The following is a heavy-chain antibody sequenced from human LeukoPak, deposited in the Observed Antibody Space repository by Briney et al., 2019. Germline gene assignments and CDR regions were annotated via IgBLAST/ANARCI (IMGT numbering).Heavy chain of an antibody. V-gene: IGHV3-23*01. J-gene: IGHJ4*02. CDR1: GFTFNSYA. Sequence: GGSLRLSCAASGFTFNSYALSWVRQAPGKGLEWVSAISGNDDNKYYADSVKGRFTISRDNSKNTLYLQMNSLRAEDTAVYYCAKDRTPALIAAAGVDYWGQGTLVTVSS. CDR2: ISGNDDNK. D-gene: IGHD6-13*01. CDR3: AKDRTPALIAAAGVDY.